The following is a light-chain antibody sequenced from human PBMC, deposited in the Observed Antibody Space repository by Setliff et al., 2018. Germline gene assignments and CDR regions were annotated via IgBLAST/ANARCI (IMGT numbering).Light chain of an antibody. CDR1: SSDVGAYNL. J-gene: IGLJ1*01. V-gene: IGLV2-23*02. Sequence: QSVLTQPASVSGSPGQSITISCTGTSSDVGAYNLVAWYQHHPGKVPKLMIYEVNKRPSGVSTRFSGSKSGNTASLTISGLQAEDEADHYCCSYAGRGTGVFGTGTKGTV. CDR2: EVN. CDR3: CSYAGRGTGV.